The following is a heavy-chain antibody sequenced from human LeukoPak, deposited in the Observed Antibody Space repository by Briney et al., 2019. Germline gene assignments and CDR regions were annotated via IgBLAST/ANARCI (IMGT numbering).Heavy chain of an antibody. CDR3: ARYLRKLYGRGGDYYFYMDV. D-gene: IGHD4-17*01. J-gene: IGHJ6*03. Sequence: GGSLRLSCAASGFTFDDYGMSWVRQVPGKGLEWVSGINWNGSGAGYADSVKGRFTISRDNAKTPLYLQMNSLKAEDTALFYCARYLRKLYGRGGDYYFYMDVWGKGTTVTVSS. CDR1: GFTFDDYG. V-gene: IGHV3-20*04. CDR2: INWNGSGA.